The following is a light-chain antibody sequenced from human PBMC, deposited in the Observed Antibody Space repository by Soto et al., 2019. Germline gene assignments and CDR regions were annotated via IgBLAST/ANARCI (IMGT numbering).Light chain of an antibody. CDR3: SFYPISGL. CDR2: EGS. Sequence: QSAVTQPASVSGSPGQSITISCTGTSNDVGSYNLVSWYQQHPGKAPKLMIYEGSKRPSGVSHRFSGSKSGNTASLTISGLQAADEADYYCSFYPISGLFGGGTKLTVL. CDR1: SNDVGSYNL. J-gene: IGLJ3*02. V-gene: IGLV2-14*02.